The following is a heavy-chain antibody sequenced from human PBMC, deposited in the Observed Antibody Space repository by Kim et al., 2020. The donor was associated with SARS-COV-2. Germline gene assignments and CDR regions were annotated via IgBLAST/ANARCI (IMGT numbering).Heavy chain of an antibody. Sequence: ASVKVSCKASGYTFTSYGISWVRQAPGQGLEWMGWISAYNGNTNYAQKLQGRVTMTTDTSTSTAYMELRSLRSDDTAVYYCARDPTIFGVVIGNYYYGMDVWGQGTTVTVSS. D-gene: IGHD3-3*01. V-gene: IGHV1-18*01. CDR2: ISAYNGNT. CDR1: GYTFTSYG. CDR3: ARDPTIFGVVIGNYYYGMDV. J-gene: IGHJ6*02.